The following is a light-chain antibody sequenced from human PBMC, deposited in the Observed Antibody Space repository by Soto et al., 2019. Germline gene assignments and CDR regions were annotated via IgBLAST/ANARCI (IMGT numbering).Light chain of an antibody. CDR3: QVWDSTSAHPYV. CDR1: NIGSKS. Sequence: SYELTQPPSVSVAPGQTARITCGGNNIGSKSVNWYQHKPGQAPVLVVYSDRDRASGIPARFSGSNSGNSATLTISRVEGGDEADYYCQVWDSTSAHPYVFGTGTKGTV. V-gene: IGLV3-21*02. J-gene: IGLJ1*01. CDR2: SDR.